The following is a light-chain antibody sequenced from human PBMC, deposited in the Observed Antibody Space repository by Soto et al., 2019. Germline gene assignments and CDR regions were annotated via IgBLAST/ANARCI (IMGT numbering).Light chain of an antibody. CDR2: DAS. J-gene: IGKJ1*01. Sequence: DVRMNQSPSTLSASVGDRVTITCRASQSISSWLAWYQQKPGKAPKLLIYDASSLESGVPSRFSGSGSGTEFTLTISSLQPNDFATYYCQQYNSIRGTFGQGSKV. CDR3: QQYNSIRGT. CDR1: QSISSW. V-gene: IGKV1-5*01.